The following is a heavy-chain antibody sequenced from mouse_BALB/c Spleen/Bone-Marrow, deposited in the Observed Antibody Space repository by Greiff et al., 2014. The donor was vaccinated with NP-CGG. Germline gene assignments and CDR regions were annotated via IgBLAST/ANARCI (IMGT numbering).Heavy chain of an antibody. CDR3: TRIGNYDIDY. V-gene: IGHV6-6*02. CDR2: IRLRSNNYAT. CDR1: GFTFSNYW. J-gene: IGHJ2*01. Sequence: VQLKQSGGGLVQPGGSMKLSCVASGFTFSNYWMNWVRQSPEKGLEWVAEIRLRSNNYATHYAESVKGRFTISRDDSKSSVNQQMNNLRAEYTGIYYCTRIGNYDIDYWGQGTTLTVSS. D-gene: IGHD2-1*01.